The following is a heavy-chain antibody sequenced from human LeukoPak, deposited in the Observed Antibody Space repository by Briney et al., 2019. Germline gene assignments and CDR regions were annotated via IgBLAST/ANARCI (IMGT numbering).Heavy chain of an antibody. CDR3: AKSIPTIAVAVSTRQ. Sequence: GGSLRLSCAASGFTFDDYGMSWVRQAPGKGLEWVAFIRYDGSNKYYADSVKGRFTISRDNSNNTLYLQMNSLRPEDTAMYYCAKSIPTIAVAVSTRQWGQGTLVTVSS. CDR1: GFTFDDYG. CDR2: IRYDGSNK. V-gene: IGHV3-30*02. D-gene: IGHD6-19*01. J-gene: IGHJ4*02.